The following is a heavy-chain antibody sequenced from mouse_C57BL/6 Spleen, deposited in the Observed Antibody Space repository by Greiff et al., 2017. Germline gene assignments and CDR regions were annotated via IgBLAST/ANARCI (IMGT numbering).Heavy chain of an antibody. CDR1: GFTFSSYT. V-gene: IGHV5-9*01. CDR2: ISGGGGNT. Sequence: EVQRVESGGGLVKPGGSLKLSCAASGFTFSSYTMSWVRQTPEKRLEWVATISGGGGNTYYPDSVKGRFTISRDNAKNTLYLQMSSLRSEDTALYYCASIFYGTWYFDVWGTGTTVTVSS. D-gene: IGHD1-1*01. CDR3: ASIFYGTWYFDV. J-gene: IGHJ1*03.